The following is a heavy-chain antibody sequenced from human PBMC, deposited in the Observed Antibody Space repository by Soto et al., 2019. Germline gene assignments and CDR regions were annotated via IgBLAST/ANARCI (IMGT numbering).Heavy chain of an antibody. V-gene: IGHV4-4*02. CDR3: ARVSGSYYYGIDV. J-gene: IGHJ6*02. Sequence: QVQLQESGPGLVKPSGTLSLTCAVSGGSISSSNWWSWVRQPPGKGLEWIGEIYHSGSTNYNPSLKCRVPISVDQSKNQFSLKLSSVTAADTAVYYCARVSGSYYYGIDVWGQGTTVTVSS. CDR1: GGSISSSNW. D-gene: IGHD5-12*01. CDR2: IYHSGST.